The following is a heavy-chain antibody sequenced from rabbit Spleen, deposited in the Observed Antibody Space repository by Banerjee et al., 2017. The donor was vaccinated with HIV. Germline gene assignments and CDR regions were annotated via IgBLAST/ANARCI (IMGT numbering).Heavy chain of an antibody. CDR2: IDTSDGDT. CDR3: ARDLTSVVGWNFCL. D-gene: IGHD1-1*01. V-gene: IGHV1S40*01. Sequence: QSLEESGGGLVQPEGSLTLTCTASGFSFSSSYYMCWVRQAPGKGLEWIACIDTSDGDTDYANWPKGRFTISKASSTTVTLQMTSLTAADTATYFCARDLTSVVGWNFCLWGQGTLVTVS. J-gene: IGHJ4*01. CDR1: GFSFSSSYY.